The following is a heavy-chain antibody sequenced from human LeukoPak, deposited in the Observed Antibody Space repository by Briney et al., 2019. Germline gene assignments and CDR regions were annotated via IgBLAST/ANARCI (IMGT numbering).Heavy chain of an antibody. CDR2: ISSSGSTI. V-gene: IGHV3-48*04. Sequence: GGSLRLSCAASGFTFRSYNMNWVRQAPGKGLEWVSYISSSGSTIYYADSVKGRFTISRDNAKNSLYLQMNSLRAEDTAVYYCAVFGVFVVGGVWGKGTTVTISS. CDR1: GFTFRSYN. D-gene: IGHD2-21*01. J-gene: IGHJ6*04. CDR3: AVFGVFVVGGV.